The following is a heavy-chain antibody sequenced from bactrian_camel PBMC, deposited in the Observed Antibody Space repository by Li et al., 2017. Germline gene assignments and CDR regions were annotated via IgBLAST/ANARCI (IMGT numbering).Heavy chain of an antibody. CDR1: GYHHSAYC. J-gene: IGHJ4*01. Sequence: HVQLVESGGGSVQTGGSLRLSCQASGYHHSAYCLAWFRQAPGKAREGVAGIGTNGVAAAADSVKGRFTISRDSAKTTLFLEMNSLKPDDTAMYYCAAGRRSRGTSYCPSADSGYNYWGLGTQVTVS. V-gene: IGHV3S6*01. D-gene: IGHD5*01. CDR2: IGTNGVA. CDR3: AAGRRSRGTSYCPSADSGYNY.